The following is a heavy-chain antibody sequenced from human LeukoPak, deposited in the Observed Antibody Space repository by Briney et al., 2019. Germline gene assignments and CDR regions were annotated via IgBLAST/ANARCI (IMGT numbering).Heavy chain of an antibody. D-gene: IGHD1-26*01. Sequence: GGSLRLSCAASGFTFSTYAMSWVRQAPGKGLVWVSRINSDGSSTSYADSVKGGFTISRDNAKNTLYLQMNSLRAEDTAVYYCARVWEVAGDYWGQGTLVTVSS. CDR2: INSDGSST. CDR1: GFTFSTYA. CDR3: ARVWEVAGDY. J-gene: IGHJ4*02. V-gene: IGHV3-74*01.